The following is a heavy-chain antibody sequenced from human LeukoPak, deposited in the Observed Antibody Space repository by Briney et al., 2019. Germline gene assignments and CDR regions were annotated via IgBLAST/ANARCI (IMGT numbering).Heavy chain of an antibody. V-gene: IGHV1-2*02. CDR2: INPNSGGT. CDR3: ARGSVNYYDSSGYYYS. D-gene: IGHD3-22*01. Sequence: ASVKVSCKASGYTSTGYYMHWVRQAPGQGLEWMGWINPNSGGTNYAQKFQGRVTMTRDTSISTAYMELSRLRSDDTAVYYCARGSVNYYDSSGYYYSWGQGTLVTVSS. CDR1: GYTSTGYY. J-gene: IGHJ4*02.